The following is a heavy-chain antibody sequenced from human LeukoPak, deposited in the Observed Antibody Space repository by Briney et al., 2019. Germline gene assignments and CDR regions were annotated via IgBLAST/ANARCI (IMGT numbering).Heavy chain of an antibody. V-gene: IGHV1-69*01. CDR3: ARERDCSGGSCYEY. CDR1: GGTFSSYA. CDR2: IIPIFGTA. D-gene: IGHD2-15*01. J-gene: IGHJ4*02. Sequence: SVKVSCKASGGTFSSYAISWVRQAPGQALEWMGGIIPIFGTANYAQKFQGRVTITADESTSTAYMELSSLRSEDTAVYYCARERDCSGGSCYEYWGQGTLVTVSS.